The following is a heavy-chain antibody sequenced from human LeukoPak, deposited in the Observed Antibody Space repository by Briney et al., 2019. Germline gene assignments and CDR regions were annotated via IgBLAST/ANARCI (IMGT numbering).Heavy chain of an antibody. CDR2: INSDGSTT. CDR3: AREDYYGSFDI. CDR1: GFTFSSHW. Sequence: GGSLRLSCAASGFTFSSHWMHWVRQAPGKGLVWVSRINSDGSTTSYADSVKGRFTISRDNAKNTLYLQMNSLRAEDTALYYCAREDYYGSFDIWGQGTMVTVSS. D-gene: IGHD3-10*01. J-gene: IGHJ3*02. V-gene: IGHV3-74*01.